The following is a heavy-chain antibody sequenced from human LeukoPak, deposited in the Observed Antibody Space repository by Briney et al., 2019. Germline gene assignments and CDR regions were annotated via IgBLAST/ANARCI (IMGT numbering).Heavy chain of an antibody. V-gene: IGHV3-23*01. CDR2: ITDDEDT. CDR1: GFPFRSYA. Sequence: PGGSLRLSCVASGFPFRSYAMTWVRQTPGKGLESVSVITDDEDTYYADSVKGRFTISRDNAKNSLYLQMNSLRAEDTAVYYCARGVVESTRALDYWGQGTLVTVSS. CDR3: ARGVVESTRALDY. D-gene: IGHD2-15*01. J-gene: IGHJ4*02.